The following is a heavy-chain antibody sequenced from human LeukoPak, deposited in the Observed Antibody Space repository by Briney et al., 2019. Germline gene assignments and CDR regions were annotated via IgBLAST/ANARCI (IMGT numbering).Heavy chain of an antibody. CDR3: VREGSSWSY. CDR1: GYTFTGYY. V-gene: IGHV1-2*06. D-gene: IGHD6-13*01. CDR2: INPNSGDI. J-gene: IGHJ4*02. Sequence: ASVKVSXKASGYTFTGYYMQWVRQAPGQGLEWIGRINPNSGDIDYAQKFQGRVTMTRDTSISTGYMELSRLTSDDTAVYYCVREGSSWSYWGQGTLVTVPS.